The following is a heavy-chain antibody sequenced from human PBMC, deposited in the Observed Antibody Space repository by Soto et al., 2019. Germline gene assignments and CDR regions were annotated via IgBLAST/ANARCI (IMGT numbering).Heavy chain of an antibody. D-gene: IGHD4-17*01. V-gene: IGHV5-51*01. Sequence: LGESLKISCQVSGYTFTIYWIGWVRQMPGKVLEWMGIIYPSYSDNRNSPSFQGQVTISADQSINTAYLQWDSLKASDTAIYYCARPANTVADHFDLWGQGTPVTVSS. J-gene: IGHJ4*02. CDR1: GYTFTIYW. CDR3: ARPANTVADHFDL. CDR2: IYPSYSDN.